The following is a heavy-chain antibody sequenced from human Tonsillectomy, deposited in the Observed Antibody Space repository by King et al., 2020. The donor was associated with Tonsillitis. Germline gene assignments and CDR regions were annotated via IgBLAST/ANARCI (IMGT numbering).Heavy chain of an antibody. CDR1: GFTFSSYS. D-gene: IGHD5-18*01. J-gene: IGHJ4*02. V-gene: IGHV3-48*01. CDR3: ARGGYSYGYTGR. Sequence: VQLVQSGGGLVQPGGSLRLSCAASGFTFSSYSMNWVRQAPGKGLEWVAFIRCSSCTIYYADSVKGRFSISRDNAKNPLYLQMNSLRAEETAVYYCARGGYSYGYTGRWGQGTLVTVSS. CDR2: IRCSSCTI.